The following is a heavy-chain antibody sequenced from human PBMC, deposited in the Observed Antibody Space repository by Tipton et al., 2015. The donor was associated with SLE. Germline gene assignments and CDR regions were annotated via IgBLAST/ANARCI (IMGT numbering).Heavy chain of an antibody. CDR3: AKAPGWAYDTSGSLYFDY. CDR2: ISGSGGST. D-gene: IGHD3-22*01. Sequence: SLRLSCAASGFTFSHYAMTWVRQAPGKGLEWVSGISGSGGSTYYPDSVKGRFTISRDNSKNTVYLQMNSLRAEDTAVYYCAKAPGWAYDTSGSLYFDYWGQGTLVTVSS. CDR1: GFTFSHYA. J-gene: IGHJ4*02. V-gene: IGHV3-23*01.